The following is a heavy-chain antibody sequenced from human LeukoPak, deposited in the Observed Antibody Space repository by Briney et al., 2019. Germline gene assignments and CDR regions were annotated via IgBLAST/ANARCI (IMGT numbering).Heavy chain of an antibody. CDR1: GFSLSTRGVG. V-gene: IGHV2-5*02. CDR2: IYWDDDK. CDR3: AHRTHDYGDFSFDY. J-gene: IGHJ4*02. Sequence: GSGPTLVKPTQTLTLTCTFSGFSLSTRGVGVGWIRQPPGKALEWLALIYWDDDKRYSPSLKSRLTITKDTSKNQVVLTMTNMDPVDTATYYCAHRTHDYGDFSFDYWGQGTLVTVSS. D-gene: IGHD4-17*01.